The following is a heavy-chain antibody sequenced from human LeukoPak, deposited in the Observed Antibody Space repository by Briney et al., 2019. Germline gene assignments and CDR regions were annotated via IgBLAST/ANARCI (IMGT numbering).Heavy chain of an antibody. J-gene: IGHJ4*02. D-gene: IGHD6-13*01. CDR2: IYTSGST. Sequence: SETLSLTCTVSGGSISSYYWSWIRQPAGKGLEWIGRIYTSGSTNYNPSLKSRVTMPVDTSKNQFSLKLSSVTAADTAVYYCARGPRVSTQIAATGILDYWGQGTLVTVSS. V-gene: IGHV4-4*07. CDR1: GGSISSYY. CDR3: ARGPRVSTQIAATGILDY.